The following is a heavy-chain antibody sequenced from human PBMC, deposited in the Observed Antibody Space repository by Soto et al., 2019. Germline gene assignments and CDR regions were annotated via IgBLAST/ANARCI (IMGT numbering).Heavy chain of an antibody. V-gene: IGHV1-8*01. CDR1: GYTFTNYE. CDR3: ARGRGGHCRGGTCYRFLAA. D-gene: IGHD2-15*01. J-gene: IGHJ5*02. Sequence: QEQLVQSGAEVKKPGASVKVSCTASGYTFTNYETIWVRQATGPGLERVGWMNPNSGDTVYAEKFQGRVTLNRHASISTAYMELSSLRYEDTAVYYCARGRGGHCRGGTCYRFLAAWGQGTLVTVSS. CDR2: MNPNSGDT.